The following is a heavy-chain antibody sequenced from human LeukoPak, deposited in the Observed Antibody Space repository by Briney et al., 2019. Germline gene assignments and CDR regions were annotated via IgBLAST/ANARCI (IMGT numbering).Heavy chain of an antibody. CDR2: IRYDGSNK. V-gene: IGHV3-30*02. Sequence: GGSLRLSCAASGFTFSSYGMHWVRQAPGKGLEWVAFIRYDGSNKYYADSVKGRFTISRDNSKNTLYLQMNSLRAEDTAVYYCAKDLVNYGGNSDYWGQGTLVTVSS. J-gene: IGHJ4*02. CDR1: GFTFSSYG. CDR3: AKDLVNYGGNSDY. D-gene: IGHD4-23*01.